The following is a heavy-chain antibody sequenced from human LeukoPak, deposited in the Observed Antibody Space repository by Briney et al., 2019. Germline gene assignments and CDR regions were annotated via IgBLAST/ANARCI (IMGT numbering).Heavy chain of an antibody. J-gene: IGHJ5*02. V-gene: IGHV4-59*01. CDR3: ARAVNYDFWSGYRNWFDP. CDR1: GGSISSYY. D-gene: IGHD3-3*01. Sequence: SETLSLTCTVSGGSISSYYWSWIRQPPWKGLEWIGYIYYSGSTNYNPSLKSRVTISVDTSKNQFSLKLSSVTAADTAVYYCARAVNYDFWSGYRNWFDPWGQGTLVTVSS. CDR2: IYYSGST.